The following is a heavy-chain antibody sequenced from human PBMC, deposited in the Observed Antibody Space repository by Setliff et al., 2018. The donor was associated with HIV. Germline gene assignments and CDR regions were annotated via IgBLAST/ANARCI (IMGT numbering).Heavy chain of an antibody. CDR1: GYTFTNSD. D-gene: IGHD6-19*01. Sequence: ASVKVSCKASGYTFTNSDINWVRQATGQGLGWMGWMNPNSGNTGYAQKFQGRDIMTRDTSITTAYMELSSLRSDDTAVYYCARGAWYTSGWYSSRYMDVWGKGTTVTVSS. CDR3: ARGAWYTSGWYSSRYMDV. V-gene: IGHV1-8*02. CDR2: MNPNSGNT. J-gene: IGHJ6*03.